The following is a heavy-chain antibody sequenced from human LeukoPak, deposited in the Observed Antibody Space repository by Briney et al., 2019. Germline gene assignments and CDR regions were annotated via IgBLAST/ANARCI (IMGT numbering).Heavy chain of an antibody. V-gene: IGHV6-1*01. CDR3: ARCSGYSYGHNYYYGMDV. CDR2: TYYRSKWYN. CDR1: GDSVSSNSAA. J-gene: IGHJ6*02. Sequence: SQTLSLTCAISGDSVSSNSAAWNWIRQSPSRGLEWLGRTYYRSKWYNDYAVSVKSRITINPDTSKNQFSPQLNSVTPEDTAVYYCARCSGYSYGHNYYYGMDVWGQGTTVTVSS. D-gene: IGHD5-18*01.